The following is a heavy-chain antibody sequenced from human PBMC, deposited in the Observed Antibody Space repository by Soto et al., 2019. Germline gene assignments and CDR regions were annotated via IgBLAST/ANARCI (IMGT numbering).Heavy chain of an antibody. CDR1: GFTLSTYG. CDR3: AKDHGIIVVKYYFDY. D-gene: IGHD3-22*01. Sequence: AGGALRLSCAASGFTLSTYGMHWGRQAPGKGLEGVGVILYDGSNKYYADSVKGRFTISRDNSKNTLYLQMNSLRADDTAVYYCAKDHGIIVVKYYFDYWGQGTLVTVSS. J-gene: IGHJ4*02. CDR2: ILYDGSNK. V-gene: IGHV3-30*18.